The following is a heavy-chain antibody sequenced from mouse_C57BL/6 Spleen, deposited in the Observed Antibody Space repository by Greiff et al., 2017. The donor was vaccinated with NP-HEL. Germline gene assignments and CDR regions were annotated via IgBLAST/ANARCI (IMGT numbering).Heavy chain of an antibody. J-gene: IGHJ4*01. D-gene: IGHD1-2*01. CDR3: TTRGLRRLYYAMDY. V-gene: IGHV14-1*01. Sequence: VQLQQSGAELVRPGASVKLSCTASGFNIKDYYMHWVKQRPEQGLEWIGRIDPEDGDTEYAPKFQGKATMTADTSSNTAYLQLSSLTSEDTAVYYCTTRGLRRLYYAMDYWGQGTSVTVSS. CDR2: IDPEDGDT. CDR1: GFNIKDYY.